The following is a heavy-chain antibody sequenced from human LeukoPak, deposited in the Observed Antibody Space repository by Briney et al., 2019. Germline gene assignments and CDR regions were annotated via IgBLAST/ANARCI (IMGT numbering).Heavy chain of an antibody. V-gene: IGHV1-18*01. Sequence: ASVKVSCKPSGYTFTSHGLSWVRQAPGQGLEGMGWISTYNGYTNYAQKLQGRFTMTTDISTSTAYMELGSLRSDDTAVYYCARTSGWPKPYWYFDLWGRGTLVIVSS. J-gene: IGHJ2*01. CDR3: ARTSGWPKPYWYFDL. CDR1: GYTFTSHG. CDR2: ISTYNGYT. D-gene: IGHD6-19*01.